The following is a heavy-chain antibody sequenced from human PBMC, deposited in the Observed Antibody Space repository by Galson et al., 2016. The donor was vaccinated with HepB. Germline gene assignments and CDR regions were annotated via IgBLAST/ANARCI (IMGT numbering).Heavy chain of an antibody. CDR2: IIPVFGSA. D-gene: IGHD3-10*01. Sequence: SVKVSCKASGGSFNNYGITWVRQAPGQGLEWMGGIIPVFGSANYAQKFLGRVTITADKSTSTAYMELSSLRSEDTAVYYCASDSRGDYYFDFWGQGTLVTVSS. V-gene: IGHV1-69*06. CDR1: GGSFNNYG. CDR3: ASDSRGDYYFDF. J-gene: IGHJ4*02.